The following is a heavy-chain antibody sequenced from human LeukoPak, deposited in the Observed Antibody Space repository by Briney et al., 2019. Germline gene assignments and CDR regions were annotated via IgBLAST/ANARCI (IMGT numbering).Heavy chain of an antibody. CDR2: IRQDGSEK. D-gene: IGHD1-26*01. V-gene: IGHV3-7*01. CDR1: GFSFSSYW. J-gene: IGHJ4*02. Sequence: PGGSLRLSCAASGFSFSSYWMSWVRQAPGKGLEWVANIRQDGSEKYYVDSVKGRFTISRDNAKNSLSLQMNSLRAEDTAVYYCARDHLVGIVGLLDYWGQGTLVTVSS. CDR3: ARDHLVGIVGLLDY.